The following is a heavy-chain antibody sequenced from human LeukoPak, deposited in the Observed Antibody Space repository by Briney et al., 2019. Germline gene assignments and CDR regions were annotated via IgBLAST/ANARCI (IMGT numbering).Heavy chain of an antibody. Sequence: SETLSLTCTVSGGSISSSSYYWGWIRQPPGKGLEWIGSIYYSGSTYYNPSLKSRVTISVDTSKNQFSLKLSSVTAADTAVYYCVRLCGYYYDSSGYVDYWGQGTLVTVSS. V-gene: IGHV4-39*01. CDR2: IYYSGST. CDR1: GGSISSSSYY. J-gene: IGHJ4*02. CDR3: VRLCGYYYDSSGYVDY. D-gene: IGHD3-22*01.